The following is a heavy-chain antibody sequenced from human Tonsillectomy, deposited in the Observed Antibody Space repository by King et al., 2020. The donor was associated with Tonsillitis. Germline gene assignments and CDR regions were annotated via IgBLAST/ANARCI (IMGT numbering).Heavy chain of an antibody. CDR1: RGSISSDSYR. D-gene: IGHD6-19*01. CDR2: IYYTGST. V-gene: IGHV4-39*07. J-gene: IGHJ4*02. Sequence: QLQESGPGLVKPSETLSLTCIVSRGSISSDSYRWAWVRQPPGKRLEWIGTIYYTGSTSYNPSLESRVTISVDTSKNQFSLKLSSVTAADTAVYYCARGFSDRGWTFEYWGQGSLVTVSS. CDR3: ARGFSDRGWTFEY.